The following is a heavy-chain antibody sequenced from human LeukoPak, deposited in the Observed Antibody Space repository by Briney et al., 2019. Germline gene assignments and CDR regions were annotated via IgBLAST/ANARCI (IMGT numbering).Heavy chain of an antibody. D-gene: IGHD7-27*01. CDR1: GGSISRYY. CDR3: ARFRLGSDYYHMDV. CDR2: VYDSGTT. V-gene: IGHV4-59*01. Sequence: SETLSLTCTVSGGSISRYYWSWIRQPPGKGLEWFGYVYDSGTTNYNPSLKSRVTISVDTSKNQFSLKLSSVTAADTAVYYCARFRLGSDYYHMDVWGKGTTVTVSS. J-gene: IGHJ6*03.